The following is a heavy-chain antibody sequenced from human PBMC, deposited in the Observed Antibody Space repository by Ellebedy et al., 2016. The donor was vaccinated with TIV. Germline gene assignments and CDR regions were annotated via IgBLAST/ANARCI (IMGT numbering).Heavy chain of an antibody. D-gene: IGHD3-9*01. V-gene: IGHV1-24*01. CDR3: SVRTPRYFDKWGDNFDY. CDR1: GYTLTNLS. J-gene: IGHJ4*02. CDR2: FDPEDGDT. Sequence: AASVKVSCKVSGYTLTNLSMHWVRQAPGKGLEWMGGFDPEDGDTIYAQKFQGRVTMTEDTSTDTAYMELSRLRSEDTAVYYCSVRTPRYFDKWGDNFDYWGQGTLVTVSS.